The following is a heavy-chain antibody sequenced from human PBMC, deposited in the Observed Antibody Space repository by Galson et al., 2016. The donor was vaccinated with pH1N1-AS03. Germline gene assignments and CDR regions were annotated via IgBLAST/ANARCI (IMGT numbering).Heavy chain of an antibody. V-gene: IGHV1-2*02. CDR3: ARGGGSALDS. J-gene: IGHJ4*02. D-gene: IGHD1-26*01. CDR1: GYTFAYYY. CDR2: INPSSGGT. Sequence: SVKVSCKASGYTFAYYYVHWVRQAPGQGLEWMGWINPSSGGTKFAQKFQGTVSMTTDTSTRTAYMELGRLRSDDTAVYYCARGGGSALDSWGQGTLVTVSS.